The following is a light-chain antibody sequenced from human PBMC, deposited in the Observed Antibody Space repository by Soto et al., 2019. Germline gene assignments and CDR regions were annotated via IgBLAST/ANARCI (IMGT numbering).Light chain of an antibody. J-gene: IGKJ1*01. CDR2: GAS. V-gene: IGKV3-20*01. CDR3: RQYCSLYPWT. Sequence: TPSSTIPLASSGERATLSCRASQSVSSNLAWYQQKPGQAPRLLLYGASSRATGIPDRFSGSGSGTDFSLTIMSREHADFAVYYCRQYCSLYPWTFGQGTKVDIK. CDR1: QSVSSN.